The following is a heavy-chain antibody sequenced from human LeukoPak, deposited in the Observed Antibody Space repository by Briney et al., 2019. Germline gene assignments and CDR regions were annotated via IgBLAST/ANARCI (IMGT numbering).Heavy chain of an antibody. V-gene: IGHV3-23*01. CDR3: ASAPYYDFWSGYLSPDY. CDR2: ISGSGGST. Sequence: GGSLRLSCAASGFTFSSYAMSWVRQAPGKGLEWVSAISGSGGSTYYADSVKGRFTISRDNSKNTLYLQMNSLRAEDTAVYYCASAPYYDFWSGYLSPDYWGQGTLVTVSS. CDR1: GFTFSSYA. D-gene: IGHD3-3*01. J-gene: IGHJ4*02.